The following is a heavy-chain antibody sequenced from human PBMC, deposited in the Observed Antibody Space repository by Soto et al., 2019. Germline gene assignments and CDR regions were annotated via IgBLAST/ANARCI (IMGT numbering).Heavy chain of an antibody. D-gene: IGHD3-9*01. CDR2: INPNSGGT. Sequence: ASVKVSCKASGYIFNNYGINWVRQAPGQGLEWMGWINPNSGGTNYAQKFQGWVTMTRDTSISTAYMELSRLRSDDSAVYYCARDFFPTRYYDILTGYYSSMFDPWGQGTLVTVSS. J-gene: IGHJ5*02. CDR3: ARDFFPTRYYDILTGYYSSMFDP. CDR1: GYIFNNYG. V-gene: IGHV1-2*04.